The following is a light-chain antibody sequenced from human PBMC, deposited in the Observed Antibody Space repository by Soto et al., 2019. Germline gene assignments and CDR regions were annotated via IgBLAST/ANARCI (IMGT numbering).Light chain of an antibody. J-gene: IGLJ2*01. CDR3: SSYTSSRTHVV. CDR2: DVS. Sequence: QSALTQPASVSGSPEQSITISCTGTSSDVGGYNYVSWYQQHPGKAPKLMIYDVSNRPSGVSDRFSGSKSGNTASLTISGLQAEDEADYYCSSYTSSRTHVVFGGGTKLTVL. V-gene: IGLV2-14*01. CDR1: SSDVGGYNY.